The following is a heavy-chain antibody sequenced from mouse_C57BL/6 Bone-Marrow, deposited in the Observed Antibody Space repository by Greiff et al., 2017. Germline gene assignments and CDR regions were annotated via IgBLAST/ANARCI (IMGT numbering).Heavy chain of an antibody. Sequence: VKLMESGPGLVAPSQSLSITCTVSGFSLTSYAISWVRQPPGKGLEWLGVIWTGGGTNYNSALKSRLSISKDNSKSQVFLKMNRLQNDDTARYYCASPIYYDGSSYAMDYWGQGTSVTVSS. V-gene: IGHV2-9-1*01. CDR3: ASPIYYDGSSYAMDY. CDR2: IWTGGGT. D-gene: IGHD1-1*01. CDR1: GFSLTSYA. J-gene: IGHJ4*01.